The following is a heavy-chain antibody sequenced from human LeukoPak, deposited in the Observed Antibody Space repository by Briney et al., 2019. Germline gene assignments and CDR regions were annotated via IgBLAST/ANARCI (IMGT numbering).Heavy chain of an antibody. J-gene: IGHJ4*02. CDR2: INGDGSNS. V-gene: IGHV3-74*01. CDR1: GFTFTTYW. CDR3: ARTSPTSHFDF. D-gene: IGHD3-16*01. Sequence: RGSLRLSCVASGFTFTTYWMHWVRQAPGKGLLWVSRINGDGSNSNYADSVKGRFTISRDNARNTLYLQMNGLRAEDTALYYCARTSPTSHFDFWGQGTLVTVSS.